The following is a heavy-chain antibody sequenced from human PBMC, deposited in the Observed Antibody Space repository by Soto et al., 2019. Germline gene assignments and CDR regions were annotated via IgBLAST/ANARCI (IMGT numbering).Heavy chain of an antibody. V-gene: IGHV4-39*07. CDR3: ARWPQLEPRFDY. J-gene: IGHJ4*02. Sequence: SETLSLTCTVSGDSVSSTTYYWAWIRQSPGRRLEWIGTIFSSGDTYYNPSLKSRLTISVDTSNNQFSLKLSSVTAADTAVYYCARWPQLEPRFDYWGQGTLVTVSS. CDR1: GDSVSSTTYY. D-gene: IGHD1-1*01. CDR2: IFSSGDT.